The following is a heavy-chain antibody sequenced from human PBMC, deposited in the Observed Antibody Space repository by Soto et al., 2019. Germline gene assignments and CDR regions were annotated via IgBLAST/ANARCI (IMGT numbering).Heavy chain of an antibody. J-gene: IGHJ1*01. CDR3: AMAYGDRPEYFKH. D-gene: IGHD4-17*01. Sequence: VQLVQSGPDLKRPGASMKVSCKASGYTFTSYGISWVRQAPGQGLEWMAWISPLKGRTQYSQKAQGRVTLSTDTSSNTAYMEMTTLRVDDTAVYYCAMAYGDRPEYFKHWGQGTLVTVS. CDR1: GYTFTSYG. V-gene: IGHV1-18*04. CDR2: ISPLKGRT.